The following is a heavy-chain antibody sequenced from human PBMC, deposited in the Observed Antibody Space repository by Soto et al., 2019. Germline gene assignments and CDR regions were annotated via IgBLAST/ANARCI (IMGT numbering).Heavy chain of an antibody. CDR3: AKDPYDCGSTSCRYYYYYYMDV. J-gene: IGHJ6*03. V-gene: IGHV3-23*01. Sequence: PGGSLTLSCAASGFTFSSYAMSWVRQAPEKGLEWVSAFSGSGGSTYYADSVKGRFTISRDNSKNTLYLQMNSLRAEDTAVYYCAKDPYDCGSTSCRYYYYYYMDVWGKGTTVTVS. CDR1: GFTFSSYA. D-gene: IGHD2-2*01. CDR2: FSGSGGST.